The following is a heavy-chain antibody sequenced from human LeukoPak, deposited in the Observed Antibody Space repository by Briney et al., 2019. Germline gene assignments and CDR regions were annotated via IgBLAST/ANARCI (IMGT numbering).Heavy chain of an antibody. CDR1: GGSFSGYY. V-gene: IGHV4-34*01. J-gene: IGHJ6*03. Sequence: SETLSLTCAVYGGSFSGYYWSWIRQPPGKGLEWIGEINHSGSTNYNPSLKSRVTISVDTSKNQFSLKLSSVTAADTAVYYCARLLKLGYYGSGSYYYMDVWGKGTTVTISS. CDR2: INHSGST. D-gene: IGHD3-10*01. CDR3: ARLLKLGYYGSGSYYYMDV.